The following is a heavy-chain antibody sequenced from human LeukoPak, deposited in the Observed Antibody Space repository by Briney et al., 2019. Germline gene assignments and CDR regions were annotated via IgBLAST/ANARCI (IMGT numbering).Heavy chain of an antibody. J-gene: IGHJ4*02. Sequence: PGGSLRLSCAASGFTFSSYAMSWVRQAPGKGLEWVSYISSSGSTIYYADSVKGRFTISRDNAKNSLYLQMNSLRAEDTAVYYCATYCSSTSCYAYFDYWGQGTLVTVSS. CDR1: GFTFSSYA. CDR3: ATYCSSTSCYAYFDY. CDR2: ISSSGSTI. V-gene: IGHV3-48*03. D-gene: IGHD2-2*01.